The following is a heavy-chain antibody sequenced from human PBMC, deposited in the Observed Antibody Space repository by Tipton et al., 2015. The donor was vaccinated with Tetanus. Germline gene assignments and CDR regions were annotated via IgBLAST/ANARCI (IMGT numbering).Heavy chain of an antibody. D-gene: IGHD1-26*01. CDR3: ARGMGAYLN. CDR1: GGSMGTNH. CDR2: IYSTGAT. V-gene: IGHV4-59*01. J-gene: IGHJ4*02. Sequence: LRLSCSVSGGSMGTNHWVWIRQAPGKRLESIGYIYSTGATKYNPSLESRVRISIDTSKSQFSMRLSPVTVADTAVYYCARGMGAYLNWGQGTLVTVS.